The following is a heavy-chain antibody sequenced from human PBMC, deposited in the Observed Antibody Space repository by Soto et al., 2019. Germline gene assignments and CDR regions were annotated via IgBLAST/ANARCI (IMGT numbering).Heavy chain of an antibody. V-gene: IGHV3-13*01. J-gene: IGHJ2*01. D-gene: IGHD2-8*01. Sequence: GGSLRLSCAASGFTFSSYDMHWVRQATGKGLEWVSAIGTAGDTYYPGSVKGRFTISRENAKNSLYLQMNSLGAGDTAVYYCARAPVYAINWYFDLWGRGTLVTVSS. CDR2: IGTAGDT. CDR3: ARAPVYAINWYFDL. CDR1: GFTFSSYD.